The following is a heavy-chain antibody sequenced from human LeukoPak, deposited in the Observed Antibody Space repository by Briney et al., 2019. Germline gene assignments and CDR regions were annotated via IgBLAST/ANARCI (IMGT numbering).Heavy chain of an antibody. CDR2: TYYSGST. D-gene: IGHD5-24*01. CDR1: GGSISSSSYY. J-gene: IGHJ6*03. Sequence: SETLSLTCTVSGGSISSSSYYWGWIRQPPGKGLEWIGSTYYSGSTYYNPSLKSRVTISVDTSKNQFSLKLSSVTAADTAVYYCARGHGYNFGGVYWTDYYYYMDVWGKGTTVTVSS. V-gene: IGHV4-39*07. CDR3: ARGHGYNFGGVYWTDYYYYMDV.